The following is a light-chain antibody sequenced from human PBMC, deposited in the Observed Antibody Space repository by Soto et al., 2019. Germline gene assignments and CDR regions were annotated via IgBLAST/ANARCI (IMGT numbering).Light chain of an antibody. CDR1: ETLSSNS. Sequence: EIVLTQSPGTLSLSPGERATLSCRASETLSSNSLAWYQQRPGQTPRVLVYGASNRATGIPDNFSGSGSGTDFTLTISRLEPEDFAVYYCQQYESLPSTFGGGTKVDI. J-gene: IGKJ4*01. V-gene: IGKV3-20*01. CDR2: GAS. CDR3: QQYESLPST.